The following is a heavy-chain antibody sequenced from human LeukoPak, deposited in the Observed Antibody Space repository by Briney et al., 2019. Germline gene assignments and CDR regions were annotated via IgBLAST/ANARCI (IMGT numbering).Heavy chain of an antibody. CDR1: GGSISSGGYS. Sequence: SQTLSLTCAVSGGSISSGGYSWSWIRQPPGKGPEWIGYIYHSGSTYYNPSLKSRVTISVDRSKNQFSLKLSSVTAADTAVYYCARGRLRRHWYFDLWGRGTLVTVSS. J-gene: IGHJ2*01. CDR2: IYHSGST. V-gene: IGHV4-30-2*01. CDR3: ARGRLRRHWYFDL. D-gene: IGHD5-12*01.